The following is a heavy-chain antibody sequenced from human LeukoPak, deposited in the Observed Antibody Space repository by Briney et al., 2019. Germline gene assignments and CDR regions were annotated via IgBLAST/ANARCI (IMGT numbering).Heavy chain of an antibody. CDR3: ARGVAVHSAYGGIAYYFDV. J-gene: IGHJ4*02. D-gene: IGHD5-12*01. CDR1: GGSISGYY. Sequence: PSETLSLTCTVSGGSISGYYWSWFRQPAGKALEWIGRLNTGGGTHYKSSLTSRLTVSVDTSKDQFSLKLTSVTAADTAEYFCARGVAVHSAYGGIAYYFDVWGQGTLVTVSS. CDR2: LNTGGGT. V-gene: IGHV4-4*07.